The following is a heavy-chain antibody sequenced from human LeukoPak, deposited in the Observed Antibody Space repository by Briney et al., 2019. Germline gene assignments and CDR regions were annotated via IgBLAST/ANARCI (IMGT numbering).Heavy chain of an antibody. J-gene: IGHJ4*02. CDR3: ARGPSSRYFDWLLVYY. Sequence: GGSLRLSCAASGFTFSSYAMHWVRQAPGKGLECVSAISINGGSTYYANSVKGRFTISRDNSKNTLYLQMGSLRAEDMAVYYCARGPSSRYFDWLLVYYWGQGTLVTVSS. CDR1: GFTFSSYA. D-gene: IGHD3-9*01. CDR2: ISINGGST. V-gene: IGHV3-64*01.